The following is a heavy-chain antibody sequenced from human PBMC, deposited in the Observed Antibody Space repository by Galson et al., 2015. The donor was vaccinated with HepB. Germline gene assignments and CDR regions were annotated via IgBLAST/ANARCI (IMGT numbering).Heavy chain of an antibody. CDR3: ASENVGGSSSWHDAFDI. J-gene: IGHJ3*02. D-gene: IGHD6-13*01. V-gene: IGHV1-2*05. CDR2: INPDSGGT. Sequence: SCKASGYTFTGYYMHWVRQAPGQGLEWMGRINPDSGGTNYAQNFQGRVTMTRDTDISTAYMELSSLRSDDTDVYYCASENVGGSSSWHDAFDIWGQGTMVTVSS. CDR1: GYTFTGYY.